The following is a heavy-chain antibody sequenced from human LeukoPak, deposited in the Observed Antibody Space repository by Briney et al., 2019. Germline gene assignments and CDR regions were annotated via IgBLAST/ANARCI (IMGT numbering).Heavy chain of an antibody. Sequence: GASVKVSCKVSGYTLTELSMHWVRQAPGKGLEWMGGFDPEDGETIYAQKFQGRVTMTEDTSTDTAYMELSSLRSEDTAVYYCATGPRYYDFWSGYYWMFHFDYWGQGTLVTVSS. CDR3: ATGPRYYDFWSGYYWMFHFDY. D-gene: IGHD3-3*01. J-gene: IGHJ4*02. CDR2: FDPEDGET. V-gene: IGHV1-24*01. CDR1: GYTLTELS.